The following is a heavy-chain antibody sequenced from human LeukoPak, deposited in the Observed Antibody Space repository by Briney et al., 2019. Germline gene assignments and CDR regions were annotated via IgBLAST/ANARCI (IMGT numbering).Heavy chain of an antibody. J-gene: IGHJ4*02. CDR3: ARIVVVVAAKGGDYYFDY. Sequence: ASVKVSCKASGYTFTGYYMHWVRQAPGQGLEWMGWINPNSGGTNYAQKFQGRVTMTRDTSISTAYMELSRLGSDDTAVYYCARIVVVVAAKGGDYYFDYWGQGTLVTVSS. V-gene: IGHV1-2*02. D-gene: IGHD2-15*01. CDR1: GYTFTGYY. CDR2: INPNSGGT.